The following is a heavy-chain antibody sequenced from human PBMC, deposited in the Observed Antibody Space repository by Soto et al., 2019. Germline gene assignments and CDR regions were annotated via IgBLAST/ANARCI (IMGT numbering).Heavy chain of an antibody. CDR1: GGSISSGGYS. V-gene: IGHV4-30-2*01. J-gene: IGHJ3*02. D-gene: IGHD3-10*01. CDR2: IYHSGST. Sequence: SETLSLTCAVSGGSISSGGYSWSWIRQPPGKGLEWIGYIYHSGSTYYNPSLKSRVTISVDRSKNQFSLKLSSVTAADTAVYYSARLRLWFGDHDAFDIWGQGTMVTVSS. CDR3: ARLRLWFGDHDAFDI.